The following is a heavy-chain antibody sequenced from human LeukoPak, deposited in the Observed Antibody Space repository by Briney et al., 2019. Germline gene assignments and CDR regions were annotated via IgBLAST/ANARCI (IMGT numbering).Heavy chain of an antibody. CDR3: ARDQSIAVAGTSPIYYYYMDV. Sequence: ASVKVSCKASGYTFTSYGISWVRQAPGQGLEWMGWISAYNGNTNYAQKLQGRVTMTTDTSTSTAYMELRSLRSDDTAVYYCARDQSIAVAGTSPIYYYYMDVWGKGTTVTISS. J-gene: IGHJ6*03. V-gene: IGHV1-18*01. CDR1: GYTFTSYG. CDR2: ISAYNGNT. D-gene: IGHD6-19*01.